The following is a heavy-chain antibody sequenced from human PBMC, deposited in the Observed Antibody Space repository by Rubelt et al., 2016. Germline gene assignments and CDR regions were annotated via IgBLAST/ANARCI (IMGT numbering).Heavy chain of an antibody. CDR2: FDPKDGAT. J-gene: IGHJ4*02. V-gene: IGHV1-24*01. CDR3: ARRQQLGPFDY. Sequence: QVQLVQSGAEVKKPGASVKDSCKVSGYTLTELSMHLVRQAHGKGVECMGEFDPKDGATIYAQKFQGRVTITEDTATDTAYMELSSLRSEDTAVYYCARRQQLGPFDYWGQGTLVTVSS. D-gene: IGHD6-13*01. CDR1: GYTLTELS.